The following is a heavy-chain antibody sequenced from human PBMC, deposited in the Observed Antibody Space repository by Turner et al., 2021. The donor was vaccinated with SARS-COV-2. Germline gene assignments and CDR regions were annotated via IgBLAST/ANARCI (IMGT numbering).Heavy chain of an antibody. CDR3: ARDLGGTSSLGGYFDY. V-gene: IGHV3-66*02. D-gene: IGHD2-2*01. CDR2: IYSGGST. CDR1: GFTVSSNY. Sequence: EVQLVESGGGLVQPGWSLRLSCAASGFTVSSNYMTWVRQAPGKGLEWVSVIYSGGSTYYADSVKGRLTISRDNSKNTLYLQMNSLRAEDTALYYCARDLGGTSSLGGYFDYWGQGTLVTVSS. J-gene: IGHJ4*02.